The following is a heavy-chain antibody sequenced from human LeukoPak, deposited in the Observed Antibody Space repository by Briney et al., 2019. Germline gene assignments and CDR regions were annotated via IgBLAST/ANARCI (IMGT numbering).Heavy chain of an antibody. V-gene: IGHV3-33*01. Sequence: GGSLRLSCAASGFNFGTYSMHWARQAPGKGLEWVAVIWYDGSNGDYVDSVKGRFTISRDNSKNTLYLQMNSLRAEDTAVYYCAREMAVWGQGALVTVSS. CDR3: AREMAV. CDR2: IWYDGSNG. J-gene: IGHJ4*02. CDR1: GFNFGTYS. D-gene: IGHD2-8*01.